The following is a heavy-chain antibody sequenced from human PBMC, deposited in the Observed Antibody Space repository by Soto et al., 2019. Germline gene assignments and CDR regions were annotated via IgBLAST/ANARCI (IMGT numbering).Heavy chain of an antibody. D-gene: IGHD6-19*01. CDR1: GYSISSGSC. CDR3: ARVHVMVVAGSTFDY. V-gene: IGHV4-38-2*02. Sequence: SETLSLICTVSGYSISSGSCWAWIRQPPGKGPEWIASIYHGGTTFYNPSLKSRITISVDTSNNQFSLKLTSVTAADTAVYYCARVHVMVVAGSTFDYWGHGTLVTVSS. J-gene: IGHJ4*01. CDR2: IYHGGTT.